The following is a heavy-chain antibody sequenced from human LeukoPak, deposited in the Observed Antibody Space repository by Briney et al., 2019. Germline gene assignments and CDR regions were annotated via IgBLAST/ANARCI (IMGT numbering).Heavy chain of an antibody. V-gene: IGHV3-30*18. Sequence: PGGSLRLSCAASGFTFSSYGMLWVRQAPGKGLEWVALISYDGSNKYYADSVKGQFTISRDNSKNTLYLQMNSLRAEDTAVFYCAKDRGEGRGKYIYGWNWGQGTLVTVSS. J-gene: IGHJ4*02. D-gene: IGHD5-18*01. CDR3: AKDRGEGRGKYIYGWN. CDR2: ISYDGSNK. CDR1: GFTFSSYG.